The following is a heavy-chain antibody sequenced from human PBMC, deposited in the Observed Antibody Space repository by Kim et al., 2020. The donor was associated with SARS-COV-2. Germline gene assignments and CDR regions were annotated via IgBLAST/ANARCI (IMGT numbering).Heavy chain of an antibody. CDR1: GGSISSYY. Sequence: SETLSLTCTVSGGSISSYYWSWIRQPPGKGLEWIGYIYYSGSTNYNPSLKSRVTISVDTSKNQFSLKLSSVTAADTAVYYCARAGEVVVAATLVGWWFDPWGQGTLVTVSS. CDR3: ARAGEVVVAATLVGWWFDP. D-gene: IGHD2-15*01. V-gene: IGHV4-59*01. J-gene: IGHJ5*02. CDR2: IYYSGST.